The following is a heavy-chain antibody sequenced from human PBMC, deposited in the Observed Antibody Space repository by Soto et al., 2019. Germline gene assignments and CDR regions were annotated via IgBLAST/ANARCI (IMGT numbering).Heavy chain of an antibody. CDR1: GFTFSRYG. D-gene: IGHD6-13*01. J-gene: IGHJ4*02. CDR2: ISYNGGDK. CDR3: AKDGDIAAAGYFFDY. Sequence: GGSLRLSCAASGFTFSRYGMHWVRQAPGKGLEWVAVISYNGGDKYHADSVKGRFTISRDNPKNTVHLQMDSLRAEDTAVYYCAKDGDIAAAGYFFDYWGRGILVTVSS. V-gene: IGHV3-30*18.